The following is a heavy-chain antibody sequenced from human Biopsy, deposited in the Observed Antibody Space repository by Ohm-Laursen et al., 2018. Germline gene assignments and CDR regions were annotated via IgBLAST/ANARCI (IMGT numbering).Heavy chain of an antibody. CDR1: GGSISSGGSY. CDR3: ATTTMDTSGWFGNYFDS. Sequence: SQTLSLTCTVSGGSISSGGSYWSWIRQRPGKGLEWIGYIFNSANTYYNPSLRSRVTMSIDTSRNQFSLKLSSVTAADTAVYYCATTTMDTSGWFGNYFDSWGQGTLVTVSA. CDR2: IFNSANT. V-gene: IGHV4-31*03. J-gene: IGHJ4*02. D-gene: IGHD6-19*01.